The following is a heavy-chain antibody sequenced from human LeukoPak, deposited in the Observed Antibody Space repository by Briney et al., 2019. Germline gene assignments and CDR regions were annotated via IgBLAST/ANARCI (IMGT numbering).Heavy chain of an antibody. J-gene: IGHJ5*02. CDR1: GFTFSSYV. CDR2: ISYDGSNE. Sequence: GGSLRLSCAASGFTFSSYVMHWVRQAPGKGLEWVAIISYDGSNEYYADSVKGRFTISRDNSKNTLYLQMNSLRAADTAVYYCARRRLRYHPGFDPWGQGTLVTVSS. D-gene: IGHD3-9*01. V-gene: IGHV3-30*04. CDR3: ARRRLRYHPGFDP.